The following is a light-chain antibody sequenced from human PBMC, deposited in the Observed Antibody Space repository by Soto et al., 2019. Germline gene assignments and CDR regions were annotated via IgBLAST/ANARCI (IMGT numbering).Light chain of an antibody. CDR2: GAS. Sequence: EIVMTQSPATLSVSPGERATLSCRASQSVSSNLAWYQQKPGQAPRLLIYGASTRATGIPARFSGSGSGTEFTLTISSLQSGDFAVYYCQQYNTWPPMYTFGQGTRLEIK. CDR1: QSVSSN. V-gene: IGKV3-15*01. CDR3: QQYNTWPPMYT. J-gene: IGKJ2*01.